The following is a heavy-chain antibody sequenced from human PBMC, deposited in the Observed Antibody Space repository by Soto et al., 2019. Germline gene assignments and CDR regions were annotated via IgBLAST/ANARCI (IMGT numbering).Heavy chain of an antibody. CDR3: ARVPDY. Sequence: SETLSLTCTVSSASISSSSYTWGWIRQPPGKGLEWIGYIYHSGSTYYNPSLKSRVTISVDTSKNQFSLKLSSVTAADTAVYYCARVPDYWGQGILVTVSS. D-gene: IGHD2-2*01. J-gene: IGHJ4*02. CDR1: SASISSSSYT. CDR2: IYHSGST. V-gene: IGHV4-39*07.